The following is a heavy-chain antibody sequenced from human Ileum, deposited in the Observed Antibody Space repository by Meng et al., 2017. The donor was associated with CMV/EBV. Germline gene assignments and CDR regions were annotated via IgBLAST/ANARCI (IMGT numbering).Heavy chain of an antibody. CDR3: ARDRLLGFFDY. V-gene: IGHV3-30*04. CDR1: GFTFRSYA. CDR2: ISYDGSNK. J-gene: IGHJ4*02. Sequence: LSCAASGFTFRSYAMHWVRQAPGKGLEWVAVISYDGSNKYYADSVKGRFTISRDNSKNTLYLQMNSLRAEDTAVYYCARDRLLGFFDYWGQGTLVTVSS. D-gene: IGHD2-15*01.